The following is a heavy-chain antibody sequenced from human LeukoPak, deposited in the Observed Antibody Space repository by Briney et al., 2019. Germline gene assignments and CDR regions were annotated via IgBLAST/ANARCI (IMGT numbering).Heavy chain of an antibody. J-gene: IGHJ4*02. CDR1: GDSISDYY. D-gene: IGHD3-16*01. CDR3: TRGAGWLIDY. V-gene: IGHV4-59*01. Sequence: PSETLSLTCTVSGDSISDYYRGWIRQPPGKGLEWIGYFYNSGRSTYNPSLKSRVTISADTSKNHFSLKQNSVTTADTAVYYCTRGAGWLIDYWGQGILVTVSS. CDR2: FYNSGRS.